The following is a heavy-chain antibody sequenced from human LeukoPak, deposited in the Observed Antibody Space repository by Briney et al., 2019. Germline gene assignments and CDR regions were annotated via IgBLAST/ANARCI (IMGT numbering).Heavy chain of an antibody. CDR3: AKEGRSLQTY. CDR1: GFSFSSNW. V-gene: IGHV3-7*03. Sequence: TGGSLRLSCAAPGFSFSSNWMSWVRLAPGKGLEWVANIKEDGTETYYVDSVKGRFTISRDNAKNSLYLQMNSLRVEDTAVYYCAKEGRSLQTYWGQGTLVTVSS. D-gene: IGHD5-24*01. J-gene: IGHJ4*02. CDR2: IKEDGTET.